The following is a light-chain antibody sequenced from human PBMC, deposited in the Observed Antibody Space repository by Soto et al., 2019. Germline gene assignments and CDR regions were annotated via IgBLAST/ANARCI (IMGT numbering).Light chain of an antibody. CDR1: QSVSSN. CDR2: GAS. J-gene: IGKJ5*01. V-gene: IGKV3-15*01. CDR3: QQYNNWPPIT. Sequence: EIVMTQSPATLSVSPGERATLSCRASQSVSSNLAGYQQKPGQAPRLLIYGASTSATGIPARFSGSGSGTEFTLTISILQSEDFAVYYCQQYNNWPPITFGQGTRLEIK.